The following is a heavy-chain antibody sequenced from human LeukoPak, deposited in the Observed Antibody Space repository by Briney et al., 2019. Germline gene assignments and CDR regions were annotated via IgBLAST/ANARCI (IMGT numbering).Heavy chain of an antibody. V-gene: IGHV1-2*02. J-gene: IGHJ4*02. CDR1: GYTFTGYY. D-gene: IGHD4-23*01. CDR2: INPNSGGT. CDR3: ARLGYGGQPGY. Sequence: ASVKVSCKASGYTFTGYYMHWVRQAPGQGLEWMGWINPNSGGTNYARKFQGRVTMTRDTSISTAYMELRSLRSDDTAVYYCARLGYGGQPGYWGQGTLVTVSS.